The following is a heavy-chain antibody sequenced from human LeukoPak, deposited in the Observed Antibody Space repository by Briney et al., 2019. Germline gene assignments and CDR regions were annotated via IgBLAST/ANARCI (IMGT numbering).Heavy chain of an antibody. V-gene: IGHV4-61*02. D-gene: IGHD6-6*01. Sequence: PSETLSLTCTVSGGSISSGSYYWSWIRQPAGKGLEWIGRIYTSGSTNYNPSLKSRVTISVDTSKNQFSLKLSSVTAADTAVYYCARSSAPGRGRYYYYMDVWGKGTTVTVSS. CDR2: IYTSGST. CDR1: GGSISSGSYY. CDR3: ARSSAPGRGRYYYYMDV. J-gene: IGHJ6*03.